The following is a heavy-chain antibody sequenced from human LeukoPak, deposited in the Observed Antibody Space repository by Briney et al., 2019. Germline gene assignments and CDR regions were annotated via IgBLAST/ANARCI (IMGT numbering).Heavy chain of an antibody. D-gene: IGHD6-19*01. V-gene: IGHV3-23*01. CDR3: AKAGYSSGWTRDYFDY. Sequence: PGGSLRLPCAASGFTFSSYAMSWVRQAPGKGLEWVSGISGSGGSTYYAHSVKGRFTISRDNSKNTLYLQMNSLRAEDTAVYYCAKAGYSSGWTRDYFDYWGQGTLVTVSS. CDR2: ISGSGGST. CDR1: GFTFSSYA. J-gene: IGHJ4*02.